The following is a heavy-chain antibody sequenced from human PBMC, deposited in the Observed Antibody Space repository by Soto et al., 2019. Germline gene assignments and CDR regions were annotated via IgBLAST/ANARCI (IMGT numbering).Heavy chain of an antibody. CDR2: IWFDGSNK. CDR1: GFTFSNHA. CDR3: ARDGQHLTPYSMDV. D-gene: IGHD6-13*01. Sequence: GGSLRLSCAVSGFTFSNHAMHWVRQAPGKGLEWVAQIWFDGSNKYSADPVKGRFTISRDNSKNTLYLQMNSLRADDTGVYYCARDGQHLTPYSMDVWGQGTTVTVS. V-gene: IGHV3-33*01. J-gene: IGHJ6*02.